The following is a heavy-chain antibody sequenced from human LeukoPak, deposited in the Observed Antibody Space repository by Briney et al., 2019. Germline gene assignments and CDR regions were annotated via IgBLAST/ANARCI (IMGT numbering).Heavy chain of an antibody. J-gene: IGHJ4*02. V-gene: IGHV3-23*01. CDR1: GFTFSNYA. CDR2: INVRGDTT. Sequence: GGSLRLSCAASGFTFSNYAMSWVRQAPGKGLEWVSTINVRGDTTYYPDSVKGRFTISRDNSNSTVNLQMNSLRAEDTAIYYCAKGNYYFDTSGYFHFDSWGQGTLVTISA. CDR3: AKGNYYFDTSGYFHFDS. D-gene: IGHD3-22*01.